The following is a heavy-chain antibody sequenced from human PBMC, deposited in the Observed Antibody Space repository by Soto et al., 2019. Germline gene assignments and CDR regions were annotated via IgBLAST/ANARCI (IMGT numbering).Heavy chain of an antibody. D-gene: IGHD3-16*01. CDR1: GFPFSIYA. CDR3: AKGGYDSLFDI. V-gene: IGHV3-23*01. CDR2: ISGSGGRT. Sequence: QPGGSLRLSCVASGFPFSIYAMSLVRQTPGKGLEWVSGISGSGGRTYYADSVKGRFTISRDNSNNTLSLQMHILRVEDTAVYFCAKGGYDSLFDIWGQGTVVTVSS. J-gene: IGHJ3*02.